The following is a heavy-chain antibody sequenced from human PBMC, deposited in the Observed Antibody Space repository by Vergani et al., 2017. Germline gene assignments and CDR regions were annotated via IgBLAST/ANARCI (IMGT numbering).Heavy chain of an antibody. D-gene: IGHD3-10*01. CDR2: ISSSGSTI. CDR3: ARGPHYYGSGSSYYYYGMDV. J-gene: IGHJ6*02. Sequence: QVQLVESGGGLVKPGGSLRLSCAASGFTFSDYNMSWIRQAPGKGLEWVSYISSSGSTIYYADSVKGRFTISRDNAKNSLYLQMNSLRAEDTAVYYCARGPHYYGSGSSYYYYGMDVWGQGTTVTVSS. V-gene: IGHV3-11*04. CDR1: GFTFSDYN.